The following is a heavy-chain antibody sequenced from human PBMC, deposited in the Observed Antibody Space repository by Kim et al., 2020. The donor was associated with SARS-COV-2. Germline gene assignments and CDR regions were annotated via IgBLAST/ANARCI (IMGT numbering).Heavy chain of an antibody. CDR2: ISLNSTYM. CDR1: GFIFDGYS. J-gene: IGHJ4*02. Sequence: GGSLRLSCAASGFIFDGYSMNWVRQAPGKRLQWVSSISLNSTYMYYADSVRGRFTISRDNAKNSLYLQMHSLSVEDTGVYYCVRGRRGVTMIRGDYWGQGTLVTVSS. V-gene: IGHV3-21*01. D-gene: IGHD3-10*01. CDR3: VRGRRGVTMIRGDY.